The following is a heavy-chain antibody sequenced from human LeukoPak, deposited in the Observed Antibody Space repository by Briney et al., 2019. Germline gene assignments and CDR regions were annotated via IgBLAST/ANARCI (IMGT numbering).Heavy chain of an antibody. CDR3: ASGTGITIFGVNLDY. Sequence: ASVKVSCKASGGTFSSYAISWVRQAPGQGLEWMGGIIPIFGTANYAQKFQGRVTITADESTSTAYMELSSLRSEDTAVYYCASGTGITIFGVNLDYWGQGTLVTVSS. J-gene: IGHJ4*02. D-gene: IGHD3-3*01. V-gene: IGHV1-69*13. CDR2: IIPIFGTA. CDR1: GGTFSSYA.